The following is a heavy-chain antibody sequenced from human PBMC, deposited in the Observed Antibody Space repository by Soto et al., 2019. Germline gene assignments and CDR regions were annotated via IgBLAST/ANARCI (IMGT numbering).Heavy chain of an antibody. J-gene: IGHJ5*02. CDR3: ARDRGGITVSSKPLGEWFDP. CDR2: IFSSGST. Sequence: PSETLSLTCTVSGDSISSFYWTWIRQPPGKGLEWVGYIFSSGSTNYNPSLKSRITISVDTSKNQFSLKLTSVTAADTAVYYCARDRGGITVSSKPLGEWFDPWGQGTLVTVSS. CDR1: GDSISSFY. V-gene: IGHV4-59*01. D-gene: IGHD3-16*01.